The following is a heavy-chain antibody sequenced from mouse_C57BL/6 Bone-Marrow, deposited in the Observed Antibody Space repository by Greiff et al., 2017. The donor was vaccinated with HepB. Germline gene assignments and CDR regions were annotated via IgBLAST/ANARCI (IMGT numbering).Heavy chain of an antibody. CDR1: GYTFTSYW. D-gene: IGHD3-3*01. V-gene: IGHV1-50*01. J-gene: IGHJ1*03. CDR3: ARLGLGNWYFDV. Sequence: QVQLKQPGAELVKPGASVKLSCKASGYTFTSYWMQWVKQRPGQGLEWIGEIDPSDSYANYNQKFKGKATLTVDTSSSTAYMQLSSLTSEDSAVYYCARLGLGNWYFDVWGTGTTVTVSS. CDR2: IDPSDSYA.